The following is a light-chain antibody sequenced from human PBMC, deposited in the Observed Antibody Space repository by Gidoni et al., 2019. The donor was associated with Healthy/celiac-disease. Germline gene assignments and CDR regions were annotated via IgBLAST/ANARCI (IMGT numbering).Light chain of an antibody. Sequence: ITLTQSPSSLSASVGDRVTITCRASQGISSYLAWYQQKPGKAPKLLIYAASTLQSGVPSRFRGSGSGTDFTLTISSLQPEDFATYYCQQLNSFGPGTKVDIK. CDR3: QQLNS. J-gene: IGKJ3*01. CDR1: QGISSY. CDR2: AAS. V-gene: IGKV1-9*01.